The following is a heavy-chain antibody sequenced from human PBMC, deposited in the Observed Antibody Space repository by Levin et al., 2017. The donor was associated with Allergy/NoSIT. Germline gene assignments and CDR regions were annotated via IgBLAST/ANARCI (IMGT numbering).Heavy chain of an antibody. Sequence: SETLSLTCTVSGGPISTYYWSWLRQPPGKGLEWIGFIYYTGTTYYNPSLKSRVTISVDNSKNQISLKLNSVTAADTAVYYCARDRAPSGFDAFDIWGLGTLVTVSS. CDR1: GGPISTYY. CDR2: IYYTGTT. J-gene: IGHJ3*02. V-gene: IGHV4-59*01. D-gene: IGHD7-27*01. CDR3: ARDRAPSGFDAFDI.